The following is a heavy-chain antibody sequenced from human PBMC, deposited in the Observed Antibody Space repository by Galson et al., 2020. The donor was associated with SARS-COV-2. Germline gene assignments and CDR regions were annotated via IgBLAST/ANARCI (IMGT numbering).Heavy chain of an antibody. D-gene: IGHD1-26*01. CDR1: GGSISSGSYY. J-gene: IGHJ4*02. CDR3: ARSWWELLLVDY. Sequence: SETLSLTCTVSGGSISSGSYYWSWIRQPAGKGLEWIGHIYTSGSTNYNPSLKSRVTISVDTSKNQFSLKLSSVTAADTAVYYCARSWWELLLVDYWGQGTLVTVSS. CDR2: IYTSGST. V-gene: IGHV4-61*09.